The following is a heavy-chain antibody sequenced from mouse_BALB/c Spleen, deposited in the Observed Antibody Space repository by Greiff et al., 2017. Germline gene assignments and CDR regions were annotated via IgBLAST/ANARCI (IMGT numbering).Heavy chain of an antibody. CDR2: ISYSGST. J-gene: IGHJ4*01. Sequence: EVKLMESGPGLVKPSQSLSLTCTVTGYSITSDYAWNWIRQFPGNKLEWMGYISYSGSTSYNPSLKSRISITRDTSKNQFFLQLNSVTTEDTATYYCARLQGDYYAMDYWGQGTSVTVSS. D-gene: IGHD2-12*01. CDR1: GYSITSDYA. CDR3: ARLQGDYYAMDY. V-gene: IGHV3-2*02.